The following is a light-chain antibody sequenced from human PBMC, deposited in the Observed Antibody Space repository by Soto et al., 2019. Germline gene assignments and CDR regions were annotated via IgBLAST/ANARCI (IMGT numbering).Light chain of an antibody. CDR3: LQHNSYPLT. CDR1: QSISSW. V-gene: IGKV1-5*01. J-gene: IGKJ3*01. Sequence: DIQMTQSPPTLSASVGDRVTITCRASQSISSWLAWYQQKPGKAPKLLVYDASTLEGGVPSRFSGSGSGTEFTLTISSLQPEDFATYYCLQHNSYPLTFGPGTKVDIK. CDR2: DAS.